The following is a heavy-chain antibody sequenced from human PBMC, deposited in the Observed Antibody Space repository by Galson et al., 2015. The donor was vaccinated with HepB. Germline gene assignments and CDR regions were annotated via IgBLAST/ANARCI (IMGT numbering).Heavy chain of an antibody. CDR1: GGSISSGNYY. CDR2: IYYSGST. D-gene: IGHD3-16*01. V-gene: IGHV4-30-4*01. CDR3: ARTYYDYVWGIVSANYFDY. J-gene: IGHJ4*02. Sequence: TLSLTCTVSGGSISSGNYYWSWIRQPPGKGLEWIGYIYYSGSTYYNPSLKSRVTISVDTSKNQFSLKLSSVTAADTAVYYCARTYYDYVWGIVSANYFDYWGQGTLVTVSS.